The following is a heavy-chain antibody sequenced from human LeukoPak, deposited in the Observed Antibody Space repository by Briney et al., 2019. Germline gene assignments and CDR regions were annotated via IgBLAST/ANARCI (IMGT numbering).Heavy chain of an antibody. CDR3: AKSNGYGLVDI. V-gene: IGHV4-59*12. J-gene: IGHJ3*02. D-gene: IGHD3-10*01. CDR1: GVSISSYY. CDR2: IFYSGST. Sequence: SETLSLTCTVSGVSISSYYWSWIRQPPGKGLEWIGNIFYSGSTYYSPSLKSRVTISLNTSRNQFSLKLNSVTAADTAVYYCAKSNGYGLVDIWGQGTMVTVSS.